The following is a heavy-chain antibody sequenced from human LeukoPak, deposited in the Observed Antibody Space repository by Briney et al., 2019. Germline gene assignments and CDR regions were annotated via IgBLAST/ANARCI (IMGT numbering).Heavy chain of an antibody. CDR2: ISDDDDST. Sequence: GGSLRLSCATSHFTFSSHAMNWVRRAPGKGLESVSSISDDDDSTYYADSVKGRFTISRDNSKNTLYLDMNNLTAEDTALYFCAKTLFGFSYGKIDYWGQGTLVTVSS. CDR3: AKTLFGFSYGKIDY. V-gene: IGHV3-23*01. D-gene: IGHD5-18*01. J-gene: IGHJ4*02. CDR1: HFTFSSHA.